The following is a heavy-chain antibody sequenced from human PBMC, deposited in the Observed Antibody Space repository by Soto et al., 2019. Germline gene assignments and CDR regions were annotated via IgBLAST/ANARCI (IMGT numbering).Heavy chain of an antibody. V-gene: IGHV4-4*02. CDR3: ARVMSGYGENWFDP. Sequence: QVQLQESGPGLVKPSGTLSLTCAVSSGSISSSNWWSWVRQPPGKGLEWIGEIYHSGSTNYNPSLXRXVXISVDKSXXXXSLXXXXXXXXXXXXXXXARVMSGYGENWFDPXXXGXXXTVSX. CDR1: SGSISSSNW. D-gene: IGHD5-12*01. J-gene: IGHJ5*02. CDR2: IYHSGST.